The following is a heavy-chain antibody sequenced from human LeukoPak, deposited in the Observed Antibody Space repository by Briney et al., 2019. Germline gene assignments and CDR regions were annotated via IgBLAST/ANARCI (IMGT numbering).Heavy chain of an antibody. Sequence: GWSLRLSCAASGFTFSTFAMSWVRQAPGKGLEWVSMISGSGGGTYYADSVKGRFTISRENSKNTLYLQMNSLRAEDTAIYFCAKNKGAGSFYGYSFDYWGQGTLVTVSS. CDR3: AKNKGAGSFYGYSFDY. CDR2: ISGSGGGT. J-gene: IGHJ4*02. D-gene: IGHD1-26*01. V-gene: IGHV3-23*01. CDR1: GFTFSTFA.